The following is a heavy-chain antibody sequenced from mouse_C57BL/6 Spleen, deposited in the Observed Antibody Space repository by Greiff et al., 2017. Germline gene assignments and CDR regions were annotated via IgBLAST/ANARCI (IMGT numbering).Heavy chain of an antibody. CDR3: ARAYYSNYDYFDY. D-gene: IGHD2-5*01. CDR1: GYTFTSYW. Sequence: QVQLQQPGAELVRPGSSVKLSCKASGYTFTSYWMHWVKQRPIQGLEWIGNIDPSDSETHYNQKFKDKATLTVDKSSSTAYMQLSSLTSEDSAVYYCARAYYSNYDYFDYGGQGTTLTVSS. V-gene: IGHV1-52*01. CDR2: IDPSDSET. J-gene: IGHJ2*01.